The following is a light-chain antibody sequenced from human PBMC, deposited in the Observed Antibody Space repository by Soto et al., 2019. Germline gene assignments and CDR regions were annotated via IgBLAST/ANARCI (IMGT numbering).Light chain of an antibody. CDR1: QSVSSN. Sequence: EIVMTQSPATLSVSPEERATLSCRASQSVSSNLAWYQQKPGQAPRLLIYGASTRATGIPARFSGSGSGTEFTLIISSLQSEDFAVYYCQQYNNWPPWTFGQGTKVEIK. V-gene: IGKV3-15*01. J-gene: IGKJ1*01. CDR2: GAS. CDR3: QQYNNWPPWT.